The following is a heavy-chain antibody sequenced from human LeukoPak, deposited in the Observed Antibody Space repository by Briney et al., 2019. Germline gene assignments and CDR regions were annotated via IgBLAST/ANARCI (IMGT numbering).Heavy chain of an antibody. CDR1: GYPFTNYA. V-gene: IGHV1-18*01. Sequence: VASVKVSCEASGYPFTNYAITWVRQAPGQGLEWMGWIGGYSGNTHYVQKFQGRVTMTTDTSTSTAYMELRSLRSDDTAVYYCARLGAYLCDSSGYPSDYWGQGTLVIVSS. CDR2: IGGYSGNT. J-gene: IGHJ4*02. CDR3: ARLGAYLCDSSGYPSDY. D-gene: IGHD3-22*01.